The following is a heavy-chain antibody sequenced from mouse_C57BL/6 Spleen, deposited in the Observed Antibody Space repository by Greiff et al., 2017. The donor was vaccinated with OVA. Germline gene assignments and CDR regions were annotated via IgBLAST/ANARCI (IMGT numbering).Heavy chain of an antibody. CDR2: IHPNSVST. D-gene: IGHD1-1*01. Sequence: QVQLQQPGAELVKPGASVKLSCKASGYTFTSYWMHWVKQRPGQGLEWIGMIHPNSVSTNYNEKFKSKATLTVDKSSSTAYMQLSSLTSEDSAVYYCAREDDGSFDYYGSSYEFAYWGQGTLVTVSA. CDR1: GYTFTSYW. V-gene: IGHV1-64*01. CDR3: AREDDGSFDYYGSSYEFAY. J-gene: IGHJ3*01.